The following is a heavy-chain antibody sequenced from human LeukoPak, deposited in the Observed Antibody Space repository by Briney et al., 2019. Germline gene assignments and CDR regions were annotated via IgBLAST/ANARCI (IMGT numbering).Heavy chain of an antibody. V-gene: IGHV4-39*07. CDR1: GGPISSNSYY. D-gene: IGHD1-26*01. J-gene: IGHJ4*02. CDR3: ARLVGATLVDY. Sequence: SETLSLTCTVSGGPISSNSYYWGWIRQPPGKGLEWIGTIYYSGSTYYNPSLKSRVTISVDTSKNQFSLKLSSVTAADTAVYYCARLVGATLVDYWGQGTLVTVSS. CDR2: IYYSGST.